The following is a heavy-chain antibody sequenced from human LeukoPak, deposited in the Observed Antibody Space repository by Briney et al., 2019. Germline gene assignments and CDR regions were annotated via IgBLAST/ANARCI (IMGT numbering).Heavy chain of an antibody. J-gene: IGHJ4*02. CDR3: ALARNPGYYFDY. CDR2: INHSGST. CDR1: GGSFSGYY. Sequence: PSETLSLTCAVYGGSFSGYYWSWIRQPPGKGLEWIGEINHSGSTNYNPSLKSRVTISVDTSKNQFSLKLSSVTAADTAVYYCALARNPGYYFDYWGLGTLVTVSS. V-gene: IGHV4-34*01.